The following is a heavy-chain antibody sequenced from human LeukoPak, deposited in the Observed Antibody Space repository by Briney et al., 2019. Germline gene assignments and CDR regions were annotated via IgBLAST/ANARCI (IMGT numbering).Heavy chain of an antibody. D-gene: IGHD4-17*01. CDR1: GGSISSYY. CDR2: IYYSGST. V-gene: IGHV4-59*01. J-gene: IGHJ5*02. Sequence: SETLSLTCPVSGGSISSYYWSWIRQPPGKGLEWIGYIYYSGSTNYNPSLKRRVTVSVDTSKNHFSLKLGSVTAADTAVYYCARDHDGDGGFDPWGEGTLVTVSS. CDR3: ARDHDGDGGFDP.